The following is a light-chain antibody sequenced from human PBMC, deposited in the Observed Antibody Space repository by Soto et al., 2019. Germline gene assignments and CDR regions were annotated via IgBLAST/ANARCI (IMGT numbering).Light chain of an antibody. J-gene: IGLJ2*01. V-gene: IGLV1-40*01. CDR2: GNS. Sequence: QSVLTQPPSVSGAPGQRVTISCTGSSSNIGAGYDVHWYQQAPGTAPKLLIYGNSNRPSGVPDRFSGSKSGTSASLAITGLQAEDEADYYCQSYDSSLSGNVVFGGGTKVTVL. CDR1: SSNIGAGYD. CDR3: QSYDSSLSGNVV.